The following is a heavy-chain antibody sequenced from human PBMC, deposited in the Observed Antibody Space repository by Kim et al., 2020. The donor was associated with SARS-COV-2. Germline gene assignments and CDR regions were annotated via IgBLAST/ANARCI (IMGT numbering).Heavy chain of an antibody. CDR1: GVSFSGYY. CDR2: INHSGST. Sequence: SETLSLTCAVYGVSFSGYYWSWIRQPPGKGLEWIGEINHSGSTNYNPSLKSRVTISVDTSKNQFSLKLSSVTAADTAVYYCARGYGKFDYWGQGTLVTVSS. J-gene: IGHJ4*02. CDR3: ARGYGKFDY. V-gene: IGHV4-34*01. D-gene: IGHD3-10*01.